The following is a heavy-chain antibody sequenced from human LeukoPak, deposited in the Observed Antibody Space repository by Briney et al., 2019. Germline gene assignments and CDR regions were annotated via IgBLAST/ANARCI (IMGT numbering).Heavy chain of an antibody. CDR3: ARQALCSGGSCYYYD. V-gene: IGHV4-34*01. Sequence: PSETLSLTCAVYGGSFSGYYWSWIRQPPGKGLEWIGEVNHSGSTNYNPSLKSRVTISVDTSKNQSSLKLSSVTAADTAVYYCARQALCSGGSCYYYDWGQGTLVTVSS. J-gene: IGHJ4*02. D-gene: IGHD2-15*01. CDR2: VNHSGST. CDR1: GGSFSGYY.